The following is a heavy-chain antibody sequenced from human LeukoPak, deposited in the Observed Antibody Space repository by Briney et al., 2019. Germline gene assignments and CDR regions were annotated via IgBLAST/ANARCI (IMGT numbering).Heavy chain of an antibody. J-gene: IGHJ4*02. Sequence: SETLSLTCTVSGGSISSYYWSWIRQPPGKGLEWIGYTYYSGSTNYNPSLKSRVTISVDTSKNQFSLKLSSVTAADTAVYYCARHAPYSSSWSNFDYWGQGTLVTVSS. V-gene: IGHV4-59*08. CDR2: TYYSGST. D-gene: IGHD6-13*01. CDR3: ARHAPYSSSWSNFDY. CDR1: GGSISSYY.